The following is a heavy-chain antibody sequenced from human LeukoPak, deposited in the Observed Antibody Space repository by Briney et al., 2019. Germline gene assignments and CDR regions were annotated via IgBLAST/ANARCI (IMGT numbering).Heavy chain of an antibody. J-gene: IGHJ5*02. CDR3: ARDLWNWFDP. D-gene: IGHD2-21*01. V-gene: IGHV3-21*01. CDR1: GFTFSSYS. CDR2: ISSSSSYI. Sequence: PGGSLRLSCAASGFTFSSYSMNWVRQAPGKGLEWASSISSSSSYIYYADSVKGRFTISRDNAKNSLYLQMNSLRAEDTAVYYCARDLWNWFDPWGQGTLVTVSS.